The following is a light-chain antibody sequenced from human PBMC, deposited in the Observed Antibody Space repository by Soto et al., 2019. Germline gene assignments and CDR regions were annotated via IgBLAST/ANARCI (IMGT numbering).Light chain of an antibody. Sequence: EIVLTQSPGTLSLSPGERATLSCRASQSVTSTYVAWYKQKPGQAPRILIYGASSSATGIPDRFSGSGSGTDFTLTISRLEAEDCAVYYCQQYGSLVLTFGGGTKVEIK. CDR3: QQYGSLVLT. J-gene: IGKJ4*01. V-gene: IGKV3-20*01. CDR1: QSVTSTY. CDR2: GAS.